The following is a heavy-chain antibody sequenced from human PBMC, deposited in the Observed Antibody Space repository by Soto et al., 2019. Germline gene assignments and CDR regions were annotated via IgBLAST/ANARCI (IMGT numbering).Heavy chain of an antibody. CDR3: ARETDYADYHFDY. CDR2: ISYDGSNK. Sequence: GGSLRLSCAASGFTFSSYAMHWVRQAPGKGLEWVAVISYDGSNKYYADSVKGRFTISRDNSKNTLYLQMNSLRAEDTAVYYCARETDYADYHFDYWGQGTLVTVSS. V-gene: IGHV3-30-3*01. J-gene: IGHJ4*02. CDR1: GFTFSSYA. D-gene: IGHD4-17*01.